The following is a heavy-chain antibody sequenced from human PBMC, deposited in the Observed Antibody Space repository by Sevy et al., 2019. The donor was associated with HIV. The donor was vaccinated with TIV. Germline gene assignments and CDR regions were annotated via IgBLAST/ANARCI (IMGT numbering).Heavy chain of an antibody. Sequence: SETLSLTCTVSGGSISSRSHHWGWIRQPPGKGLEWIGSIYYSGSTYYNPSLKSRVTISVDTSKNQFSRKLSSLPAADTAVYYCARHGPPPGYYDFWSGPGTEYYGMDVWGQGTTVTVSS. CDR2: IYYSGST. CDR1: GGSISSRSHH. V-gene: IGHV4-39*01. CDR3: ARHGPPPGYYDFWSGPGTEYYGMDV. D-gene: IGHD3-3*01. J-gene: IGHJ6*02.